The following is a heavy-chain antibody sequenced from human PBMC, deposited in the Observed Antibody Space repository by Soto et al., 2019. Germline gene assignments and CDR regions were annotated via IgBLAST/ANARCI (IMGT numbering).Heavy chain of an antibody. CDR3: ARGDNDY. Sequence: ASVKVSCMASGYTFTNYYVQWVRQAPGQGLEWMGVIHPDGGHTAYSQTFQDRVTMTRDTFTSTIYMELSSLRSEDTAVYYCARGDNDYWGQGTLVTV. CDR1: GYTFTNYY. V-gene: IGHV1-46*01. J-gene: IGHJ4*02. CDR2: IHPDGGHT.